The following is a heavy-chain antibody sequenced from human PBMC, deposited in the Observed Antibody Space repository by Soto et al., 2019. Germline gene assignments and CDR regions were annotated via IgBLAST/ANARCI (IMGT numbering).Heavy chain of an antibody. V-gene: IGHV3-23*01. Sequence: PGGSLRLSCAASGFTFSSYAMSWVRQAPGKGLEWVSAISGSGGSTYYADSVKGRFTISRDNSKNTLYLQMYSLRAEDTAVYYCAKDHEITIFGARLYAFDIWGQGTMVTVSS. D-gene: IGHD3-3*01. CDR2: ISGSGGST. J-gene: IGHJ3*02. CDR1: GFTFSSYA. CDR3: AKDHEITIFGARLYAFDI.